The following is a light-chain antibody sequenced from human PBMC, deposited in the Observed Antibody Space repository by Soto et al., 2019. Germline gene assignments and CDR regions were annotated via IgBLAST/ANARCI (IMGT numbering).Light chain of an antibody. CDR1: QTISSW. Sequence: IKMTQSPSTLSVSIGERVTITCRASQTISSWLAWYQRKPGKAPKLLIYKASTLKSGIPSRFSGSGSGTEFTLTISSLQPDDFATYYCQQYNSSSDAFGEGTKVDIK. V-gene: IGKV1-5*03. CDR2: KAS. CDR3: QQYNSSSDA. J-gene: IGKJ1*01.